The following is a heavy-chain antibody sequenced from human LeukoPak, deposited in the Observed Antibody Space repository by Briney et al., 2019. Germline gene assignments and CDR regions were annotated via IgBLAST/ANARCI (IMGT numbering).Heavy chain of an antibody. D-gene: IGHD2-2*01. CDR2: INPNSGGT. J-gene: IGHJ4*02. CDR3: ARGRWYCSSTSCSRAYDY. CDR1: GYTFTGYY. Sequence: ASVKVSCKASGYTFTGYYMHWVRQAPGQGLEWMGWINPNSGGTNYAQKFQGRVTMTRDTSISTAYMELSRLRSDDTAVYYCARGRWYCSSTSCSRAYDYWGQGTLVTVSS. V-gene: IGHV1-2*02.